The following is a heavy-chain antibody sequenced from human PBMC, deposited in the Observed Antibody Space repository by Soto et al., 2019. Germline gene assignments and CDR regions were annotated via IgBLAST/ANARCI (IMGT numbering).Heavy chain of an antibody. Sequence: EVQLLESGGGLVQPGGSLRLSCAASGFTFSSYAMSWVRQAPGKGLEWASAISGSGGSTYYADSVKGRFTISRDNSKNTLYLQMNSLRDEDTAVDYCASYTMVRYWPVIDYWGQGTLVTVSS. J-gene: IGHJ4*02. V-gene: IGHV3-23*01. CDR3: ASYTMVRYWPVIDY. CDR1: GFTFSSYA. D-gene: IGHD2-15*01. CDR2: ISGSGGST.